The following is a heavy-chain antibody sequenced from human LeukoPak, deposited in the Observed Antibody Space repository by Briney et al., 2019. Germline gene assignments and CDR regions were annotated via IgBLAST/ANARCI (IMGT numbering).Heavy chain of an antibody. D-gene: IGHD3-10*01. V-gene: IGHV3-11*04. CDR3: ARDSAKAPFDF. Sequence: GGSLRLSCAASGFTFSDHDMTWCRQAPGKGLEWVSSISVSGVTIYYADSVRGRFTISRDNAENSLYLQMNSLRVDDTAVYYCARDSAKAPFDFWGQGTLVTVSS. CDR2: ISVSGVTI. CDR1: GFTFSDHD. J-gene: IGHJ4*02.